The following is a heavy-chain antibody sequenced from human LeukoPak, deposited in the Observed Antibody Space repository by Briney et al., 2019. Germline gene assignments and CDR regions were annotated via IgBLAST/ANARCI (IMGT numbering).Heavy chain of an antibody. CDR2: IWYDGSNK. J-gene: IGHJ4*02. Sequence: PGRSLRLSCAASGFTFSSYGMHWVRQAPGKGLEWVAVIWYDGSNKYYADSVKGRFTISRDNSKNTLYLQMNSLRAEDTAVYYCARGDSQAARPGGDYWGQGTLVTVSS. D-gene: IGHD6-6*01. CDR3: ARGDSQAARPGGDY. V-gene: IGHV3-33*01. CDR1: GFTFSSYG.